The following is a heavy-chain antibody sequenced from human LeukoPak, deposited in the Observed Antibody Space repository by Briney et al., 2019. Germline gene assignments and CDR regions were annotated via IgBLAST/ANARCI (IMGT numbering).Heavy chain of an antibody. CDR1: GFTFSSYG. CDR3: AKDRTRDYDFWSGYYCGVDV. D-gene: IGHD3-3*01. J-gene: IGHJ6*02. V-gene: IGHV3-30*18. CDR2: ISYDGSNK. Sequence: GGSLRLSCAASGFTFSSYGMHWVRQAPGKGLEWVAVISYDGSNKYYADSVKGRFTISRDNSKNTLYLQMNSLRAEDTAVYYCAKDRTRDYDFWSGYYCGVDVWGQGTTVTVSS.